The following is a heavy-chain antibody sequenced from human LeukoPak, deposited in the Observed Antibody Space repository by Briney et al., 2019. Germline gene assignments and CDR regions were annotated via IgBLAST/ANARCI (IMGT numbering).Heavy chain of an antibody. J-gene: IGHJ6*02. CDR2: INPNSGGT. Sequence: ASVTVSCMASGYAFTGYNMHGVRQAPGQGLEWMGWINPNSGGTNYAQKFQGRVTITRDMSISTAYMELSRLTSDDTAVYYCARWFTITSGDYDILTSSYHRGMDVWGQGTTVTVSS. CDR3: ARWFTITSGDYDILTSSYHRGMDV. V-gene: IGHV1-2*02. CDR1: GYAFTGYN. D-gene: IGHD3-9*01.